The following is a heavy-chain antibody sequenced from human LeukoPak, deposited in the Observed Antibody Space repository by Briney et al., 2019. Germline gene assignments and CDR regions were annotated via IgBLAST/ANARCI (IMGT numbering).Heavy chain of an antibody. CDR3: DSPIHYYDSSGYYYYDAFDI. CDR1: GGSISSGDYY. J-gene: IGHJ3*02. D-gene: IGHD3-22*01. V-gene: IGHV4-30-4*01. CDR2: IYYSGST. Sequence: SQTLSLTCTVSGGSISSGDYYWSWIRQPPGKGLEWIGYIYYSGSTYYNPSLKSRVTISVDTSKNQFSLKLSSVTAAGTAVYYCDSPIHYYDSSGYYYYDAFDIWGQGTMVTVSS.